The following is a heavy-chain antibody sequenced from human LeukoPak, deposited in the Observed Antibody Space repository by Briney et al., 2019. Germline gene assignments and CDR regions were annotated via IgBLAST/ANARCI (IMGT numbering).Heavy chain of an antibody. CDR2: ISGSGGST. CDR1: GGSISSYY. CDR3: AKDPRRSWYAAPFDY. J-gene: IGHJ4*02. D-gene: IGHD6-13*01. V-gene: IGHV3-23*01. Sequence: PSETLSLTCTVPGGSISSYYWSWVRQAPGKGLEWVSAISGSGGSTYYADSVKGRFTISRDNSKNTLYLQMNSLRAEDTAVYYCAKDPRRSWYAAPFDYWGQGTLVTVSS.